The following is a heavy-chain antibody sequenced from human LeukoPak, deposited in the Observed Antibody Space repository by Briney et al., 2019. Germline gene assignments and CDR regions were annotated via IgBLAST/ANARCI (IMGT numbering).Heavy chain of an antibody. J-gene: IGHJ4*02. CDR2: IFHSGST. Sequence: SETLSLTCSVSSYSISSGFYWGWIRQPPGKGLEWIGSIFHSGSTYYNPSLKSRVTISLDTSKNQFSLKLNSVTAADTAVYYCARGRGIAEGCWGQGTLVTVSS. CDR3: ARGRGIAEGC. D-gene: IGHD6-13*01. V-gene: IGHV4-38-2*02. CDR1: SYSISSGFY.